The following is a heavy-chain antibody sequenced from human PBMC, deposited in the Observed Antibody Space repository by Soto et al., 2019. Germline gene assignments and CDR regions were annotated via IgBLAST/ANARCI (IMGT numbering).Heavy chain of an antibody. D-gene: IGHD2-15*01. CDR3: GVPYLSLAGNLRDVHSGPARRASDL. CDR2: INPDGSVS. V-gene: IGHV3-7*01. Sequence: GGSLRLSYAASGFSFSSYWMTWVRQAPGMGLEWVANINPDGSVSFYVDSVRGRVTISRDNAKYSLYLQMNSLRAEDTAVYYCGVPYLSLAGNLRDVHSGPARRASDL. J-gene: IGHJ2*01. CDR1: GFSFSSYW.